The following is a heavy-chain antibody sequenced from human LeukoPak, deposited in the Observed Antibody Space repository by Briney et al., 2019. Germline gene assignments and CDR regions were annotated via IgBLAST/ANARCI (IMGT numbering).Heavy chain of an antibody. D-gene: IGHD2-2*01. CDR3: ARGGYQLLYWYFDL. Sequence: SETLSLTCTVSGGSISSSSYYWGWIRQPPGKGLEWIGRIYTSGGSNYNPSLKSRVTMSVDTSKNQFSLKLNSVTAADTAVYCCARGGYQLLYWYFDLWGRGTLVTVSS. V-gene: IGHV4-39*07. J-gene: IGHJ2*01. CDR1: GGSISSSSYY. CDR2: IYTSGGS.